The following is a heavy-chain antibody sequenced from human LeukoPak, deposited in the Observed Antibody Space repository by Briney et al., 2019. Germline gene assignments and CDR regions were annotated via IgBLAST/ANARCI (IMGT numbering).Heavy chain of an antibody. V-gene: IGHV4-61*02. CDR1: GGSISSGHYY. Sequence: ASETLSLTCTVSGGSISSGHYYWSWIRQPAGKGLEWIGCFFPSGSTNYNPSLKSRVTISVDTSKNHFSLKLSSVTAADTAVYYCARHISGDSSGYFSYYYYYMDVWGKGTTVTISS. CDR3: ARHISGDSSGYFSYYYYYMDV. D-gene: IGHD3-22*01. J-gene: IGHJ6*03. CDR2: FFPSGST.